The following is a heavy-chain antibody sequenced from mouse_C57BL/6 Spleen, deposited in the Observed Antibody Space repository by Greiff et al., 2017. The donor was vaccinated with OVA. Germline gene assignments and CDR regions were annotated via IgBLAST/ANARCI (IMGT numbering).Heavy chain of an antibody. Sequence: EVQLQQSGAELVRPGASVKLSCTASGFTITDYYMHWVKQRPEQGLEWIGRIDPEAGDTEYDPKFKGKATLTADTSSNTAYLQLSSLTSEDTAVDYCTSHGYGHYYAMAYWGQGTLVTVSA. J-gene: IGHJ4*01. D-gene: IGHD2-2*01. V-gene: IGHV14-1*01. CDR3: TSHGYGHYYAMAY. CDR2: IDPEAGDT. CDR1: GFTITDYY.